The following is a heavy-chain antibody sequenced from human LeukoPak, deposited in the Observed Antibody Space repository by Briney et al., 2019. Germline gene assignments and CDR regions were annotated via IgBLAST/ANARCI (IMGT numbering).Heavy chain of an antibody. J-gene: IGHJ6*02. D-gene: IGHD2-15*01. CDR2: ISGSGGST. Sequence: GGSLRLSCAASGFTFSSYAMSWVRQAPGKGLEWVSAISGSGGSTYYADSVKGRFTVSRDNSKNTLYLQMNGLRAEDTAVYYCAKGRGWFYGMDVWGQGTTVTVSS. CDR1: GFTFSSYA. V-gene: IGHV3-23*01. CDR3: AKGRGWFYGMDV.